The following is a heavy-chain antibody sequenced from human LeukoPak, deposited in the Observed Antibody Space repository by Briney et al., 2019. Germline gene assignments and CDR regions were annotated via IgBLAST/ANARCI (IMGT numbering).Heavy chain of an antibody. D-gene: IGHD1-26*01. CDR2: IYYSGST. CDR3: ARDDSGSYDSPDY. CDR1: GGSISSGDYY. Sequence: PSQTLSLTCTVSGGSISSGDYYWSWIRQPPGKGLEWIGYIYYSGSTYYNPSLKSRVTISVDTSKNQFSLKLSSVTAADTAVYYCARDDSGSYDSPDYWGQGILVTVSS. J-gene: IGHJ4*02. V-gene: IGHV4-30-4*01.